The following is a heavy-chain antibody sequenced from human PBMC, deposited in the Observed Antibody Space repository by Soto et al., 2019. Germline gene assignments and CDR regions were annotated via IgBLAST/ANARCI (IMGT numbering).Heavy chain of an antibody. Sequence: AASVKVSCKASGGTFSSYAISWVRQAPGQGLEWMGGIIPIFGTANYAQKFQGRVTITADESTSTAYMELSSLRSEDTAVYYCARDGYNYGRRYYYGMDVWGQGTTATVSS. D-gene: IGHD5-12*01. V-gene: IGHV1-69*13. CDR3: ARDGYNYGRRYYYGMDV. CDR1: GGTFSSYA. J-gene: IGHJ6*02. CDR2: IIPIFGTA.